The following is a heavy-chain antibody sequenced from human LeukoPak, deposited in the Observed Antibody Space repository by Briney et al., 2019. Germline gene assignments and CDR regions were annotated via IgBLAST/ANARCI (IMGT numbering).Heavy chain of an antibody. CDR3: ARMAMDPAMVTNFFDL. V-gene: IGHV1-46*01. CDR2: IHPSGGGT. J-gene: IGHJ4*02. Sequence: ASVKISCKASGYTFTDYYMYWVRQAPGQGPEFMGVIHPSGGGTTYAQKFQGRVTLTKDTTTNTVYIELSSLRSDATAVYYCARMAMDPAMVTNFFDLWGQGTLLIVSA. D-gene: IGHD5-18*01. CDR1: GYTFTDYY.